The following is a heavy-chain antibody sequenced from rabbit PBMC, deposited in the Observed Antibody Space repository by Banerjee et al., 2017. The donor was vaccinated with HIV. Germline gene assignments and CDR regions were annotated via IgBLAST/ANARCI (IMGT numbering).Heavy chain of an antibody. V-gene: IGHV1S40*01. J-gene: IGHJ4*01. CDR2: IFADSSGST. D-gene: IGHD1-1*01. CDR3: ARGLGYASL. Sequence: QLLEESGGGLVQPEGSLTLTCTASGFSFSSSYYMCWVRQAPGKGLEWIGCIFADSSGSTDYASWAKGRFTISKTSSTTVTLQMTSLTAADTATYFCARGLGYASLWGPGTLVTVS. CDR1: GFSFSSSYY.